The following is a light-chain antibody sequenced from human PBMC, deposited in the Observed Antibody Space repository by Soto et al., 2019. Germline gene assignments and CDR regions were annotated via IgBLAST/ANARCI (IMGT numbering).Light chain of an antibody. Sequence: DIQMTQSPSTLSASVGDRVTITCRASQSISSWLAWYQQKPGTAPKLLIYKASSLQSGVPSRFSGSGSGTEFTLTISSLQPEDIATYYCQQYDNLPFGGGTKVDIK. CDR3: QQYDNLP. J-gene: IGKJ4*01. CDR2: KAS. V-gene: IGKV1-5*03. CDR1: QSISSW.